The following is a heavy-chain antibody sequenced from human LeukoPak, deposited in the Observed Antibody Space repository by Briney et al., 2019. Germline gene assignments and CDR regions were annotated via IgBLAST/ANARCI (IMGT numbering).Heavy chain of an antibody. J-gene: IGHJ6*03. CDR3: ARDAAATKEWFGELLWYYYMDV. Sequence: PSQTLSLTCTVSGGSISSGSYYWSWIRQPAGKGLEWIGRIYTSGSTNYNPSLKSRVTMSVDTSKNQFSLKLSSVTAADTAVYYCARDAAATKEWFGELLWYYYMDVWGKGTTVTISS. V-gene: IGHV4-61*02. D-gene: IGHD3-10*01. CDR2: IYTSGST. CDR1: GGSISSGSYY.